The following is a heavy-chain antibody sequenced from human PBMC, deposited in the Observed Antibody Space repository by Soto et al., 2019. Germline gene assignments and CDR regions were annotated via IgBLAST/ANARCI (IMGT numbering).Heavy chain of an antibody. D-gene: IGHD2-21*01. V-gene: IGHV2-5*02. Sequence: QITLKESGPTRVKPSQTLALTCDFSGFSLSTSGVGVGWIRQPPGKALECLGIIYWDDDRSYSPSPKNRLTITKHNCTNGVHLTINNLDRDVTGTYYCAHRRVAHGGGGDDSVFDYWGEGFLVTVSS. CDR2: IYWDDDR. CDR3: AHRRVAHGGGGDDSVFDY. J-gene: IGHJ4*02. CDR1: GFSLSTSGVG.